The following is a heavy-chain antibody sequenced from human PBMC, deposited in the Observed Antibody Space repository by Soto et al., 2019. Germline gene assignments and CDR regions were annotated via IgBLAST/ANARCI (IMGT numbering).Heavy chain of an antibody. CDR2: ISGSGGSA. CDR1: GFTFSSYA. J-gene: IGHJ6*02. V-gene: IGHV3-23*01. CDR3: AKDRSGVTTPPHYYYGMDV. D-gene: IGHD4-17*01. Sequence: LRLSCAASGFTFSSYAMSWVRQAPGKGLEWVSAISGSGGSAYYADSVKGRFTISRDNSKNTLYLQMNSLRAEDTAVYYCAKDRSGVTTPPHYYYGMDVWGQGTTVTVSS.